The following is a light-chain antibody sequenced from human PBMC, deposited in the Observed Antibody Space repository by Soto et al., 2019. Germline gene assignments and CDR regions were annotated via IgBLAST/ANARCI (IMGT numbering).Light chain of an antibody. Sequence: QSALTQPASVSGSPGQSITISCTGTSSDVGSYNLVSWYQQHPGKAPKLMIYEGSKRPSGVSNRFSGSKSGNTASLTISGLQAEDEDDYDCCSYAGSSTSVVFGGGTKLTVL. V-gene: IGLV2-23*01. CDR3: CSYAGSSTSVV. CDR1: SSDVGSYNL. J-gene: IGLJ2*01. CDR2: EGS.